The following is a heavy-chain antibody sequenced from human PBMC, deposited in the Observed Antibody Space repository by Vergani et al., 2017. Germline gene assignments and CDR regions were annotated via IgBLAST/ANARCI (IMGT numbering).Heavy chain of an antibody. Sequence: QVQLQESGPGLVKPSETLSLTCTVSGGSISSYYWSWIRQPPGKGLEWIGYIYYSGSTNYNPSLKSRVTISVDTSKNQFSLKLSSVTAADTAVYYCASRRVGSVYFDYWGQGTLVTVSS. J-gene: IGHJ4*02. CDR3: ASRRVGSVYFDY. CDR1: GGSISSYY. D-gene: IGHD1-26*01. CDR2: IYYSGST. V-gene: IGHV4-59*12.